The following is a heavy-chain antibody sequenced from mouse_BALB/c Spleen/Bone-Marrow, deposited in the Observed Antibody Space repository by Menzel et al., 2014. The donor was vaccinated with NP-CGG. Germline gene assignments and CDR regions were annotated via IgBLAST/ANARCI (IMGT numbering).Heavy chain of an antibody. CDR1: GFTFSGYG. CDR2: ISGSGSST. V-gene: IGHV5-6-3*01. Sequence: EVMLVESGGGLVQPGGSLKLSCAASGFTFSGYGMSWVRQTPDKGLELVATISGSGSSTYYPDSVKGRFTISRDNARNTLYLQMSSLKSEDTAMYYCARGRDWFDYWGQSTTLTVSS. CDR3: ARGRDWFDY. J-gene: IGHJ2*01. D-gene: IGHD3-3*01.